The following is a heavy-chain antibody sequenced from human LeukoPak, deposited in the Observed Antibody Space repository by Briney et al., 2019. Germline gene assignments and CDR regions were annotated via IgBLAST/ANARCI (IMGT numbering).Heavy chain of an antibody. D-gene: IGHD3-3*01. CDR2: ISGSGGST. V-gene: IGHV3-23*01. CDR1: GFTFSSYA. Sequence: GGSLRLSCAASGFTFSSYAMSWVRQAPGKGLEGVSAISGSGGSTYDADSVKGRFTISRDNSKNTLYLQMNSLRAEDTAVYYCANQYDFNYGMDVWGQGTTVTVSS. CDR3: ANQYDFNYGMDV. J-gene: IGHJ6*02.